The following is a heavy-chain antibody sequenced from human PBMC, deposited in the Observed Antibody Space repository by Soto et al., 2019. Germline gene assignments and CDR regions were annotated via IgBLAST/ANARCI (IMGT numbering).Heavy chain of an antibody. CDR1: GYTFTSYG. Sequence: GASVKVSCKASGYTFTSYGISWVRQAPGQGLEWMGWISAYNGNTNYAQKLQGRVTMTTDTSTSTAYMELRSLRSDDTAVYYCARDQGIVVFIADCFAPGGQGTLVTVSS. J-gene: IGHJ5*02. CDR2: ISAYNGNT. CDR3: ARDQGIVVFIADCFAP. V-gene: IGHV1-18*01. D-gene: IGHD3-22*01.